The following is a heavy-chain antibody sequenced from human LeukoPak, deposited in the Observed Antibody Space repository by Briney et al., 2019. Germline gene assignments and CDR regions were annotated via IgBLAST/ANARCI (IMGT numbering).Heavy chain of an antibody. CDR3: ARTVSTSPRDNWFDP. CDR1: GGSISSHY. D-gene: IGHD4-11*01. CDR2: IYYSGST. J-gene: IGHJ5*02. V-gene: IGHV4-59*11. Sequence: SETLSLTCTVSGGSISSHYRSWIRQPPGKGLEWIGYIYYSGSTNYNPSLKSRVTISVDTSKNQFSLKLSSVTAADTAVYYCARTVSTSPRDNWFDPWGQGTLVTVSS.